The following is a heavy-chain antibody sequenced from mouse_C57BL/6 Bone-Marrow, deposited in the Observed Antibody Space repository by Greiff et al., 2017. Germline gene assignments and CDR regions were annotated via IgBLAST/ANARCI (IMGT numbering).Heavy chain of an antibody. CDR2: INPSSGYT. V-gene: IGHV1-4*01. CDR3: ARGGYYYGSSLRYFDY. J-gene: IGHJ2*01. Sequence: QVQLQQSGAELARPGASVKMSCKASGYTFTSYTMHWVKQRPGQGLEWIGYINPSSGYTKYNQKFKDKATLTADKSSSTAYMELRSLTSEDSAVYFCARGGYYYGSSLRYFDYWGQGTTLTVSS. D-gene: IGHD1-1*01. CDR1: GYTFTSYT.